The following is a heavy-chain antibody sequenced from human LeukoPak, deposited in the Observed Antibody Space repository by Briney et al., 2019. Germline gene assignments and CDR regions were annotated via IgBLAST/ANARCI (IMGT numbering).Heavy chain of an antibody. Sequence: PGGSLRLSCAASGFTFSSYAMSWVRQAPGKGLEWVAVISYDGSNKYYADSVKGRFTISRDNSKNTLYLQMNSLRAEDTAVYYCARGITPYFDYWGQGTLVTVSS. CDR1: GFTFSSYA. J-gene: IGHJ4*02. CDR2: ISYDGSNK. CDR3: ARGITPYFDY. V-gene: IGHV3-30*04. D-gene: IGHD3-16*01.